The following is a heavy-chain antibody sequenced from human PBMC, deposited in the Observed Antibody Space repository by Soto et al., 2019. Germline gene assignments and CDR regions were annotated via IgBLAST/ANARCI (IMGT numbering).Heavy chain of an antibody. CDR2: IVVGNGNT. V-gene: IGHV1-58*01. J-gene: IGHJ4*02. CDR3: ARGRYDILTVDY. CDR1: GFTFTSSA. D-gene: IGHD3-9*01. Sequence: ASVKVSCKASGFTFTSSAVQWVRQARGQRLEWIGWIVVGNGNTNYAQKFQDRVTITRDISTSTAYMELSSLRSEDTAVYYCARGRYDILTVDYSGQGTLVTVSS.